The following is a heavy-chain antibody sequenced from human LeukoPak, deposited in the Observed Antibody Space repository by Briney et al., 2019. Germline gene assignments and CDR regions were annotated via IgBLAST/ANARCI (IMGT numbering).Heavy chain of an antibody. D-gene: IGHD6-19*01. CDR2: IIPIFGTA. Sequence: SVKVSCKGSGGIFSNYAISWVRQAPGQGLEWMGGIIPIFGTANYAQRFQGRITITADESTSTAYMELSSLRSEDTAVYYCTADIGGSSGWYEGVFDIWGQGTMVTVSS. CDR1: GGIFSNYA. J-gene: IGHJ3*02. V-gene: IGHV1-69*13. CDR3: TADIGGSSGWYEGVFDI.